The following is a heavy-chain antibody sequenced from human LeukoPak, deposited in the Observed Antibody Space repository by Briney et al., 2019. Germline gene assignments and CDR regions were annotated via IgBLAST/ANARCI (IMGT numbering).Heavy chain of an antibody. V-gene: IGHV4-39*01. D-gene: IGHD2-15*01. CDR2: IYYSGST. J-gene: IGHJ4*02. CDR3: AGRSPLRFPLYYFDY. CDR1: GGSISSSSYY. Sequence: SETLSLTCTVSGGSISSSSYYWGWIRQPPGKGLEWIGSIYYSGSTYYNPSLKSRVTISVDTSKNQFSLKLSSVTAADTAMYYCAGRSPLRFPLYYFDYWGQGTLVTVSS.